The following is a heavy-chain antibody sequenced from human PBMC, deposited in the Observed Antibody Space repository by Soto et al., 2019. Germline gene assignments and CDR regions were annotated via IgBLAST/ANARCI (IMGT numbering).Heavy chain of an antibody. CDR2: ISWNSGTT. V-gene: IGHV3-9*01. CDR3: TKSMLWFGEFDL. Sequence: EVQLVESGGALVQPGKSLTLSCAASGFTFDDYGMHWVRQAPGKGLEWVSGISWNSGTTDYADSVKGRFTISRDNARNSLFLQMNSLRPEDTALYYCTKSMLWFGEFDLWGRGTLVTFSS. J-gene: IGHJ4*02. D-gene: IGHD3-10*01. CDR1: GFTFDDYG.